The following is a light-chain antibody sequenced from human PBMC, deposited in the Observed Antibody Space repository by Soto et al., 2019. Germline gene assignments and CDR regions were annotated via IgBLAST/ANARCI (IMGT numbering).Light chain of an antibody. CDR2: AAS. Sequence: DIQMTQSPSSVSASVGDKVTITCRASQGISRWLAWYQQKPGKTPKLLMYAASSLQTVVPSRFSGSGSGTDFTLTINSLQPEDFATYDFQQGNSFPLTFGPGTNVDIK. CDR1: QGISRW. V-gene: IGKV1D-12*01. J-gene: IGKJ3*01. CDR3: QQGNSFPLT.